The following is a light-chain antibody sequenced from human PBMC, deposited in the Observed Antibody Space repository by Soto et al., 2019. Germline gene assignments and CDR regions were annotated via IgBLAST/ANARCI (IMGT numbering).Light chain of an antibody. V-gene: IGKV1-39*01. J-gene: IGKJ5*01. CDR3: QQSYSTPIT. Sequence: DIQMTQSPSSLSASVGDRVTITCRASQTISNYLNWYQQKPGKAPKLLIYAASSLQSGVPSRFSGSGSGTDSTLTISSLQPEDFATFYCQQSYSTPITFGQGTRLEIK. CDR2: AAS. CDR1: QTISNY.